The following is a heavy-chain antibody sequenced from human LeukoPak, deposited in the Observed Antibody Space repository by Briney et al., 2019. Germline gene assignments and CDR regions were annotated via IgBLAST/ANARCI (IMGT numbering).Heavy chain of an antibody. J-gene: IGHJ4*02. CDR3: ARRGYHDSSGYDY. V-gene: IGHV3-21*06. CDR1: GFTFSSYA. D-gene: IGHD3-22*01. CDR2: ISGSSSDI. Sequence: GGSLRLSCAASGFTFSSYAMNWVRQAPGKGLEWVSSISGSSSDIYYADSVKGRFTISRDNAKNSVFLQINNLRAEDTAIYCCARRGYHDSSGYDYWGQGTLVTVSS.